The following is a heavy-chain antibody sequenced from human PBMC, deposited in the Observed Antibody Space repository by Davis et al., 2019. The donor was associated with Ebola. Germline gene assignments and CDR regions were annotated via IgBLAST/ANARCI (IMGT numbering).Heavy chain of an antibody. D-gene: IGHD5-12*01. CDR2: IVVGSGNT. CDR1: GFTFTSSA. Sequence: AASVKVSCKASGFTFTSSAMQWVRQARGQRLEWIGWIVVGSGNTNYAQKFQERVTITRDMSTSTAYMELGSLRSEDTAVYYCAADPGYRYYYGMDVWGQGTTVTVSS. V-gene: IGHV1-58*02. J-gene: IGHJ6*02. CDR3: AADPGYRYYYGMDV.